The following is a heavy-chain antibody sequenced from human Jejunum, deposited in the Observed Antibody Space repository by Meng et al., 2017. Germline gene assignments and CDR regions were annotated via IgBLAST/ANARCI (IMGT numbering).Heavy chain of an antibody. D-gene: IGHD4-23*01. CDR2: INYSGTT. V-gene: IGHV4-39*07. CDR1: GGSISSSSYY. CDR3: ARDPLIGVVTPGVDY. J-gene: IGHJ4*02. Sequence: SETLSLTCTVSGGSISSSSYYWGWIRQPPGGRLEWIGTINYSGTTFYNPSLKSRVTISIDTSKNQFSLKLSSVTAADTAVYYCARDPLIGVVTPGVDYWGQGTLVTVSS.